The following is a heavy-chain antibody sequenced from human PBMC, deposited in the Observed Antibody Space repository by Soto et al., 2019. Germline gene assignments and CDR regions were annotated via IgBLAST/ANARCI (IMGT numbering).Heavy chain of an antibody. CDR3: ARVRESGTTDY. CDR1: GGSISSGGYY. V-gene: IGHV4-31*03. CDR2: IYYSGST. D-gene: IGHD1-1*01. J-gene: IGHJ4*02. Sequence: SETLSLTCTVSGGSISSGGYYWSWIRQHPGKGLEWIGYIYYSGSTYYNPSLKSRVTISVDTSKNQFSLKLSSVTAADTAVYYCARVRESGTTDYWGQGTLVTVSS.